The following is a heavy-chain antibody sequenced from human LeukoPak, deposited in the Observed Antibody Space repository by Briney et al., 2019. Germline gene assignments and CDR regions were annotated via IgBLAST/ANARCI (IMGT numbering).Heavy chain of an antibody. Sequence: PSETLSLTCTVSVGSLSSYYWSWMRQPAGEGLGWIWRIYTSGSTNYKPSLKSRVTLSVDTSNNQFSLKLRSVTAADTAVYYCARDFGDYYGSSGPQFWFDPWGQGTLVTVSS. CDR1: VGSLSSYY. D-gene: IGHD3-22*01. CDR3: ARDFGDYYGSSGPQFWFDP. V-gene: IGHV4-4*07. J-gene: IGHJ5*02. CDR2: IYTSGST.